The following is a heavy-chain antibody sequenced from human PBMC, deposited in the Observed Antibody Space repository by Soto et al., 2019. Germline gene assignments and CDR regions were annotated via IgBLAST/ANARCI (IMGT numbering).Heavy chain of an antibody. CDR1: GGSISSSNW. D-gene: IGHD3-10*01. CDR3: ARFGSGSSYYFDY. Sequence: QVQLQESGPGLVKPSGTLSLTCAVSGGSISSSNWWSWVRQPPGKGLEWIGEIYHSGSTNYNPSLESRVTISVDKAKNQVSLKLSSVTAADTAVYYCARFGSGSSYYFDYWGQGTLVTVSS. CDR2: IYHSGST. J-gene: IGHJ4*02. V-gene: IGHV4-4*02.